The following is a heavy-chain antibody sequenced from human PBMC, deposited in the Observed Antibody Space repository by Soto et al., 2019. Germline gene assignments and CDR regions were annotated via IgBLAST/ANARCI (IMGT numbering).Heavy chain of an antibody. CDR1: GGSISSSSYY. J-gene: IGHJ5*02. Sequence: SETLSLTCTVSGGSISSSSYYWGWIRQPPGKGLEWIGSIYYSGSTYYNPSLKSRVTISINTSKNQMSLELTSVTAADTAVYYCARHSGTYASSWLDAWGQGTLITVSS. V-gene: IGHV4-39*01. CDR2: IYYSGST. CDR3: ARHSGTYASSWLDA. D-gene: IGHD2-2*01.